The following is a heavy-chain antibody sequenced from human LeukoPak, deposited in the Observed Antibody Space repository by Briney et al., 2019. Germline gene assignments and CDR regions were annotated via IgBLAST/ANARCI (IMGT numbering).Heavy chain of an antibody. J-gene: IGHJ4*02. CDR3: AKEEIEEDSHFDY. CDR1: GFTFSSYA. Sequence: GWSLRLSCAGSGFTFSSYAMSWVRQAPGKGLEWVSAISGSGGSTYYADSVKGRFTISRDNSKNTLYLQMNSLRAEDTAVYYCAKEEIEEDSHFDYWGQGTLVTVSS. D-gene: IGHD3-22*01. CDR2: ISGSGGST. V-gene: IGHV3-23*01.